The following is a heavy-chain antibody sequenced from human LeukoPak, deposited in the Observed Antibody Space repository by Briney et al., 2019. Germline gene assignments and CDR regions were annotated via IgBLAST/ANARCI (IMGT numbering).Heavy chain of an antibody. V-gene: IGHV1-69*13. D-gene: IGHD6-19*01. CDR1: GYTFTSYA. CDR3: ARGGIAVAGLYYYMDV. J-gene: IGHJ6*03. Sequence: SVKVSCKASGYTFTSYAISWVRQAPGQGLEWMGGIIPIFGTANYAQKFQGRVTITADESTSTAYMELSSLRSEDTAVYYCARGGIAVAGLYYYMDVWGKGTTVTVSS. CDR2: IIPIFGTA.